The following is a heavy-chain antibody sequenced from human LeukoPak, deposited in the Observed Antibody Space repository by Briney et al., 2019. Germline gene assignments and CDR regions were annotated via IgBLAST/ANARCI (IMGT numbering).Heavy chain of an antibody. CDR3: ARHQRRYYDSSGYQSPYYYYYMDV. J-gene: IGHJ6*03. Sequence: SVKVSCKASGATFSSYAISRVRQPPGQGLGWKGGIIPIFGTANYDQKFQGRVTITADESTITAYMELSSLRSEDTAVYYCARHQRRYYDSSGYQSPYYYYYMDVWGKGTTVTVSS. V-gene: IGHV1-69*01. CDR1: GATFSSYA. D-gene: IGHD3-22*01. CDR2: IIPIFGTA.